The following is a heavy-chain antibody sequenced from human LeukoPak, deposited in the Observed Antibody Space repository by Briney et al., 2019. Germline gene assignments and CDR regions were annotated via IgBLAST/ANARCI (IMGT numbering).Heavy chain of an antibody. D-gene: IGHD3-22*01. Sequence: GESLKISCKGSAYSFTNYWIGWVRQPPGKGLEWIVIIYPRDSDTRYNPSFQGQVLVSADKSISTAYLQWSSLKASDSAMYYCMRLDSSGYGIDFWGQGTRVTVSS. CDR2: IYPRDSDT. CDR1: AYSFTNYW. CDR3: MRLDSSGYGIDF. V-gene: IGHV5-51*01. J-gene: IGHJ4*02.